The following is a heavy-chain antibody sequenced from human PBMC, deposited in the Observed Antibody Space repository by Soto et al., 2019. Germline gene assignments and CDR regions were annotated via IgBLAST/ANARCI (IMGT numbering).Heavy chain of an antibody. CDR1: GFTFSSYG. J-gene: IGHJ5*02. Sequence: QVQLVESGGGVVQPGRSLRLSCAASGFTFSSYGMHWVRQAPGKGLEWVAVISYDGSNKYYADSVKGRFTISRDNSKNTLYLQMNSLRAEDTAVYYCAKDRGIQLWLRWFDPWGQGTLVTVSS. D-gene: IGHD5-18*01. V-gene: IGHV3-30*18. CDR3: AKDRGIQLWLRWFDP. CDR2: ISYDGSNK.